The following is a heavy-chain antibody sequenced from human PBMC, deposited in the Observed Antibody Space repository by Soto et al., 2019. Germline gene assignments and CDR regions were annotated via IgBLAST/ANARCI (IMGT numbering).Heavy chain of an antibody. CDR1: GGSISSGGYY. V-gene: IGHV4-31*03. CDR2: IYYSGST. D-gene: IGHD3-22*01. J-gene: IGHJ6*02. CDR3: ARDSNSSGYPGRHYGMDV. Sequence: QVQLQESGPGLVKPSQTLSLTCTVSGGSISSGGYYWSWIRQHPGKGLEGIGYIYYSGSTYYNPSLKSRVTISVDTSKNQFSLKLSSVTAADTAVYYCARDSNSSGYPGRHYGMDVWGQGTTVTVSS.